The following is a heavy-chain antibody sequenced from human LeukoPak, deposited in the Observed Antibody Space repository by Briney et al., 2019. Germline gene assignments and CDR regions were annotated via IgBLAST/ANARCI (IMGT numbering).Heavy chain of an antibody. Sequence: GGSLRLSCAASGFTFTSYSMNWVRQAPGKGLEWVSTISGGGDSTYYADSVKGRFTISRDNSKNTLYLQVNSLGAEDTAVYYCAKGGKWDVTPFDYWGQGTLVTVSS. D-gene: IGHD1-26*01. CDR3: AKGGKWDVTPFDY. J-gene: IGHJ4*02. CDR1: GFTFTSYS. CDR2: ISGGGDST. V-gene: IGHV3-23*01.